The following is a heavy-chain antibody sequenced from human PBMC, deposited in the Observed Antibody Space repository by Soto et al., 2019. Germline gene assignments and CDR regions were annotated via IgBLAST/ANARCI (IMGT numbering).Heavy chain of an antibody. V-gene: IGHV3-30*18. J-gene: IGHJ1*01. CDR3: TKGVVVITSYFQH. CDR1: GFTFSRYG. D-gene: IGHD3-22*01. CDR2: ISYDESNK. Sequence: QVQLVESGGGVVQPGRSLRLSCAASGFTFSRYGMHWVHQAPGKGLEWVAVISYDESNKYYADSVKGRFTISRDNSKYTLYLQMNSLRAEDTAVYYCTKGVVVITSYFQHWGQGTLVTVSS.